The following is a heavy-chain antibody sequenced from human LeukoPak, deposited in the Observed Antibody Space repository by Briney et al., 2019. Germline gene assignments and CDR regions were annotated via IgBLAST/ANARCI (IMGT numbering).Heavy chain of an antibody. CDR1: GYTFTTYS. Sequence: ASVKVSCKASGYTFTTYSMHWVRQAPGQGLEWMGIINPNGGGTSYAQKFQGRVTMTRDTSTSTVYMELYSLRSEDTAVYHCAREGSSGYYYFDYWGQGTLVTVSS. J-gene: IGHJ4*02. CDR2: INPNGGGT. V-gene: IGHV1-46*01. D-gene: IGHD3-22*01. CDR3: AREGSSGYYYFDY.